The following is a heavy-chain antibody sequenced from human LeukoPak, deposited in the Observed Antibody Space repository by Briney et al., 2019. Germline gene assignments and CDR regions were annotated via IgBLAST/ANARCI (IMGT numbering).Heavy chain of an antibody. CDR1: GGSISSYY. J-gene: IGHJ4*02. CDR2: IYYSGST. Sequence: SETLSLTCTVSGGSISSYYWSWIRQPPGKGLEWIGYIYYSGSTNYNPSLKSRVTISVDTSKNQFSLKLSSVTAADTAVYYCATFPTTVSPFDYWGQGTLVTVSS. D-gene: IGHD4-17*01. V-gene: IGHV4-59*01. CDR3: ATFPTTVSPFDY.